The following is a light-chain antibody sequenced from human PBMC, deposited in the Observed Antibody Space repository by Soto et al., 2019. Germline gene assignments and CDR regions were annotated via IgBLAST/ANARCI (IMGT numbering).Light chain of an antibody. CDR1: QSVSSQ. CDR3: QQRLHWPIT. Sequence: EIVLTQSPATLSLSPGERATLSCRASQSVSSQLAWYQQKPGQAPRLLIYDASNRATGIPARFRGSGSGTDFTLTISSLEPEDFAVYYCQQRLHWPITFGQGTRLEIK. V-gene: IGKV3-11*01. J-gene: IGKJ5*01. CDR2: DAS.